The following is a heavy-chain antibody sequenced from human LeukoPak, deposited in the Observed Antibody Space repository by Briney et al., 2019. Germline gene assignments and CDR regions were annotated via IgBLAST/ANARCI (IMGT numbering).Heavy chain of an antibody. J-gene: IGHJ4*02. Sequence: PSETLSLTCAVYGGSFSGYYWSWIRQPPGKGLEWIGEINHSGSTNYNPSLKSRVTISVHTSKNQFSLKLSSVTAADTAVYYCARLGLGDIAVAGNPDYWGQGTLVTVSS. CDR3: ARLGLGDIAVAGNPDY. CDR2: INHSGST. CDR1: GGSFSGYY. V-gene: IGHV4-34*01. D-gene: IGHD6-19*01.